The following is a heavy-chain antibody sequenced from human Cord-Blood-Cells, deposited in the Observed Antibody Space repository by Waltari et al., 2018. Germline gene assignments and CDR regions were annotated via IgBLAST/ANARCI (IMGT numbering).Heavy chain of an antibody. J-gene: IGHJ6*02. CDR3: ARGVVPAALYYYYGMDV. D-gene: IGHD2-2*01. Sequence: QVQLVQSGAEVKKPGASVKVSCKASGYTFTSYDINWVRQATGQGLEWMGWMNPNRGNTGHAQKVQGRVTITRNTAISTAYMGLSSLRSEDTAVYYCARGVVPAALYYYYGMDVWGQGTTVTVSS. V-gene: IGHV1-8*03. CDR1: GYTFTSYD. CDR2: MNPNRGNT.